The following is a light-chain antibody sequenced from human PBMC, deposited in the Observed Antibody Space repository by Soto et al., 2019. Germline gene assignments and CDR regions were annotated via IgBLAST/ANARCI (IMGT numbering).Light chain of an antibody. CDR2: DAS. V-gene: IGKV1-5*01. CDR1: QSISSW. J-gene: IGKJ2*01. CDR3: QQYNSYSPTYT. Sequence: DIQMTQSPSTLSASVGDRVTITCRASQSISSWLAWYQQKPGKAPKLLIYDASSLESGVPPRFSGSGSGTEFTLTISSLQPDDFATYYCQQYNSYSPTYTFGQGTKLEIK.